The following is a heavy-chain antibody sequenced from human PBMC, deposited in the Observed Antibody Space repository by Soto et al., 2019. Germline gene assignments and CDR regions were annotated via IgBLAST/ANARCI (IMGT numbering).Heavy chain of an antibody. CDR2: IKQDGSEK. CDR1: RFTFSSYW. V-gene: IGHV3-7*01. CDR3: ARVQSGYFYFMDV. J-gene: IGHJ6*03. D-gene: IGHD3-10*01. Sequence: EVQLVESGGGLVQPGGSLRLSCAASRFTFSSYWMTWARQAPGKGLEWVANIKQDGSEKDYVDSVKGRFTISRDNAKNSLYLQTNSLRAEDTAVYYCARVQSGYFYFMDVWGKGTTVTVSS.